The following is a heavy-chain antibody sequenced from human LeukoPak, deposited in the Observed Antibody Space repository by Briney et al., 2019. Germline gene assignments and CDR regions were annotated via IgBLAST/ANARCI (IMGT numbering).Heavy chain of an antibody. D-gene: IGHD3-10*01. J-gene: IGHJ5*02. CDR1: GYTFTSYD. Sequence: GASVKVSCKASGYTFTSYDINWVRQATGQGLEWMGCMNPNSGNTAYAQKFQGRVTMTRNTSISTAYMELTSLRPDDTAVYYCARDGSGTYYSFCNWFDPWGRGTLVTVSS. CDR3: ARDGSGTYYSFCNWFDP. V-gene: IGHV1-8*01. CDR2: MNPNSGNT.